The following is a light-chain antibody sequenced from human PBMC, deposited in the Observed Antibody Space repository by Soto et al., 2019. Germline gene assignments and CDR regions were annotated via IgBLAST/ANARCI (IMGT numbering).Light chain of an antibody. CDR1: QSLNSNF. CDR3: QQYDTSPPRYT. Sequence: EIVLTQSPGTLYLSPGESATLSCRASQSLNSNFLAWYQQKLGQAPRLLVYAASSRATGIPDRFSGSASGTVFTLTISRLEPEDFAVYYCQQYDTSPPRYTFGQGTKLEIK. V-gene: IGKV3-20*01. CDR2: AAS. J-gene: IGKJ2*01.